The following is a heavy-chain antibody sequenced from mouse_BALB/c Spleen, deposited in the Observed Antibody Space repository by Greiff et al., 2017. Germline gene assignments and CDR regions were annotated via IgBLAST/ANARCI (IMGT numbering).Heavy chain of an antibody. V-gene: IGHV1S81*02. CDR1: GYTFTSYY. J-gene: IGHJ2*01. Sequence: VQLQQPGAELVKPGASVKLSCKASGYTFTSYYMYWVKQRPGQGLEWIGGINPSNGGTNFNEKFKSKATLTVDKSSSTAYMQLSSLTSEDSAVYYCARRTVYYDYDGYYFDYWGQGTTLTVSS. CDR3: ARRTVYYDYDGYYFDY. CDR2: INPSNGGT. D-gene: IGHD2-4*01.